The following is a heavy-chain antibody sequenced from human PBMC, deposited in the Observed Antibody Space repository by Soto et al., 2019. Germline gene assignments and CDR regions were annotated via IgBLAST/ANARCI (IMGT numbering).Heavy chain of an antibody. D-gene: IGHD4-4*01. Sequence: PSETLSLTCTVSGGSISSGDYYWSWIRQPPGKGLEWIGYIYHSGSTYYNPSPKSRVTISVDRSKNQFSLKLSSVTAADTAVYYCARLGTTLGWFDPWGQGTLVTVSS. V-gene: IGHV4-30-2*01. CDR1: GGSISSGDYY. CDR2: IYHSGST. J-gene: IGHJ5*02. CDR3: ARLGTTLGWFDP.